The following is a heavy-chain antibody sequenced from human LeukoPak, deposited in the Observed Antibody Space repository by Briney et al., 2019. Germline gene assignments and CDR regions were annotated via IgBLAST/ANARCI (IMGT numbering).Heavy chain of an antibody. D-gene: IGHD5-18*01. Sequence: PSETLSLTCTVSGGSISSGGYYWSWIRQHPGKGLEWIGYIYYSGSTYYNLSLKSRVTISVDTSKNQFSLKLSSVTAADTAVYYCAREVQLEWDYYYGMDVWGQGTTVTVSS. V-gene: IGHV4-31*03. CDR1: GGSISSGGYY. J-gene: IGHJ6*02. CDR2: IYYSGST. CDR3: AREVQLEWDYYYGMDV.